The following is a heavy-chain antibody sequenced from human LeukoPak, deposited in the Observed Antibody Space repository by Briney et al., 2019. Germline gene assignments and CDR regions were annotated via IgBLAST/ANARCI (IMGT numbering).Heavy chain of an antibody. CDR2: ISVYRSKT. Sequence: GASVKVSCKASSHTFTSYGLSWVRQAPGQGLEWMGWISVYRSKTNYAQKFQGRTTLTTDASTRTTFMELRSLRSDDTAVYYCARDNGDYNFDYWGQGTLVTVSS. J-gene: IGHJ4*02. D-gene: IGHD4-17*01. CDR1: SHTFTSYG. V-gene: IGHV1-18*01. CDR3: ARDNGDYNFDY.